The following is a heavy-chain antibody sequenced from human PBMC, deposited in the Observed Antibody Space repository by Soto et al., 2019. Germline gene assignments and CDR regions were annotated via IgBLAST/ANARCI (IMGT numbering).Heavy chain of an antibody. D-gene: IGHD2-15*01. CDR1: GYSFDTFG. Sequence: QVQVVQSGAEVKKPGASVKVACKASGYSFDTFGMSWVRQAPGQGLEWMGWISIEKGDTNSAQKFQDRVTMTTDTSTRTAYLELRGLKSDDNAVYLWARCFFSVCSCFTCWHFELWGRGTLVTVSS. CDR2: ISIEKGDT. J-gene: IGHJ2*01. CDR3: ARCFFSVCSCFTCWHFEL. V-gene: IGHV1-18*01.